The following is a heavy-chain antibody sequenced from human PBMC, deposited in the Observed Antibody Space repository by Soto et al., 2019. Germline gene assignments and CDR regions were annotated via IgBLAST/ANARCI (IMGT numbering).Heavy chain of an antibody. Sequence: QVQLVQSGAEVKKPGASVKVSCKASGYTFTSYYMHWVRQAPGRGLEWMGIINPSGGSTSYAQKFQGRVTMTRDTSTSTVYMELSSLRSEDTAVYYCARVSSGWLEYFQHWGQGTLVTVSS. CDR2: INPSGGST. CDR3: ARVSSGWLEYFQH. D-gene: IGHD6-19*01. J-gene: IGHJ1*01. V-gene: IGHV1-46*03. CDR1: GYTFTSYY.